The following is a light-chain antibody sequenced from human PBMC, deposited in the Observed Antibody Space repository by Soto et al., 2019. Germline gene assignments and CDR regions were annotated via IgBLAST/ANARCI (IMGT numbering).Light chain of an antibody. J-gene: IGLJ3*02. Sequence: QSVLTQPPSASGTPGQRVTISCSGSSSNIGSNPVNWYQQLPGTAPKLLIYSNNQRPSGVPDRFSGSKSGTSASLAISGLQSEDEADYYCAAWDDSLNGLWVFGGGTKLTVL. CDR2: SNN. V-gene: IGLV1-44*01. CDR3: AAWDDSLNGLWV. CDR1: SSNIGSNP.